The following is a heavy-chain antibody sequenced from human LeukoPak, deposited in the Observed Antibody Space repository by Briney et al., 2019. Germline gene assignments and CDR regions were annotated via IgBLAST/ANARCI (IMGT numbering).Heavy chain of an antibody. CDR1: GGSISSSSYY. CDR2: IYYSGST. CDR3: ARLYYDSSGYYQICYFDY. J-gene: IGHJ4*02. V-gene: IGHV4-39*01. Sequence: SETLSLTCTVSGGSISSSSYYWGWIRQPPGKGLEWIGSIYYSGSTYYNPSLKSRVTISVDTSKNRFSLNLSSVTAADTAVYYCARLYYDSSGYYQICYFDYWGQGTLVTVSS. D-gene: IGHD3-22*01.